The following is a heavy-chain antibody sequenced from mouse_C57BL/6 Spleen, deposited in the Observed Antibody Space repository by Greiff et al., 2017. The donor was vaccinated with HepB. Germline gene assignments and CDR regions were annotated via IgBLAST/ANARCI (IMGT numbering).Heavy chain of an antibody. CDR1: GFNIKDDY. Sequence: VQLKQSGAELVRPGASVKLSCTASGFNIKDDYMHWVKQRPEQGLEWIGWIDPENGDTEYASKFQGKATITADTSSNTAYLQLSSLTSEDTAGYFCTTSWDRAWFAYWGQGTLVTVSA. CDR2: IDPENGDT. D-gene: IGHD3-3*01. V-gene: IGHV14-4*01. J-gene: IGHJ3*01. CDR3: TTSWDRAWFAY.